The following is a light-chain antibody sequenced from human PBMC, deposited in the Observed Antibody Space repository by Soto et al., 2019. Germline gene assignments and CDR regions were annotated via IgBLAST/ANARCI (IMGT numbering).Light chain of an antibody. CDR3: QQRSNGFT. CDR2: DAS. CDR1: QSISSY. V-gene: IGKV3-11*01. J-gene: IGKJ3*01. Sequence: EIVLTQSPATLSLSPGERATLSCRASQSISSYLAWYQQKPGQAPRLLIYDASNRATGIPARFSGSGSGTDFTLTISSLEPEDSAVYYCQQRSNGFTFGPGTKVDIK.